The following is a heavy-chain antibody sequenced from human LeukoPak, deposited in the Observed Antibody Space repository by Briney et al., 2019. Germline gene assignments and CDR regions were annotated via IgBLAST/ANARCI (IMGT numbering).Heavy chain of an antibody. D-gene: IGHD4-17*01. CDR3: ARDGEDAFDI. J-gene: IGHJ3*02. CDR2: IGGSGGST. CDR1: GFTFSSYA. Sequence: GGSLRLSCAASGFTFSSYAMSWVRQAPGKGLEWVSAIGGSGGSTYYADSVKGRFTISRDNSKNTLYLQMNSLRAEDTAVYYCARDGEDAFDIWGQGTMVTVSS. V-gene: IGHV3-23*01.